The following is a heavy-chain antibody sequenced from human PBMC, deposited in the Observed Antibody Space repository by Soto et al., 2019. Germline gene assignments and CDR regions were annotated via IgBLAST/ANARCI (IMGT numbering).Heavy chain of an antibody. V-gene: IGHV4-4*02. Sequence: PSETLSLTCAVSGCSISGINWWSWVRQPPGKGLEWIGEVYHSGTTNYNPSLKSRGTISVDKSKNQFSLKLSSVTAADTAVYYCARFGGGMDVWGQGTTVTVSS. CDR2: VYHSGTT. J-gene: IGHJ6*02. CDR1: GCSISGINW. D-gene: IGHD3-10*01. CDR3: ARFGGGMDV.